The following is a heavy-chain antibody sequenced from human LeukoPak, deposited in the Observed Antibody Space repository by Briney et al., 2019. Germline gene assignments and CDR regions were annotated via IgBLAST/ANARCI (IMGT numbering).Heavy chain of an antibody. CDR2: ISGSGGST. V-gene: IGHV3-23*01. Sequence: GGSLRLSCAASGFTFSSYAMSWVRQAPGKGLEWVSAISGSGGSTYYADSVKGRITISRDNSKNTLYLQMNSLRAEDTAVYYCARGKWVTMIVVVSAPSIDYWGQGTLVTVSS. CDR1: GFTFSSYA. CDR3: ARGKWVTMIVVVSAPSIDY. J-gene: IGHJ4*02. D-gene: IGHD3-22*01.